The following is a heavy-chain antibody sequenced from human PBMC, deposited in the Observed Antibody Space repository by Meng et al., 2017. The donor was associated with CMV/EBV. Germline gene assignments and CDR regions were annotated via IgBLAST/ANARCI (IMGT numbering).Heavy chain of an antibody. Sequence: GESLKISCAASGFTLSSYWMNWGRQGPGKGLEWVANIKQDGSEKYYVDSVKGRFTISRDNAKNSLYLQMNRLRAEDTAVYYCWNNWFDPWAREPWSPSPQ. CDR1: GFTLSSYW. V-gene: IGHV3-7*01. J-gene: IGHJ5*02. CDR3: WNNWFDP. D-gene: IGHD1-1*01. CDR2: IKQDGSEK.